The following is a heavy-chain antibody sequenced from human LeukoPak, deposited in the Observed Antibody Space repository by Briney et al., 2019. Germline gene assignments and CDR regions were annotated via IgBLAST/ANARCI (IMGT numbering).Heavy chain of an antibody. CDR3: ATAAGRGSKIDY. CDR2: IYHSGST. J-gene: IGHJ4*02. V-gene: IGHV4-30-2*01. D-gene: IGHD6-13*01. Sequence: SQTLSLTCTVSGGSISSGGYYWSWIRQPPGKGLEWIGYIYHSGSTYHNPSLKSRVTISVDRSKNQFSLKLSSVTAADTAVYYCATAAGRGSKIDYWGQGTLVTVSS. CDR1: GGSISSGGYY.